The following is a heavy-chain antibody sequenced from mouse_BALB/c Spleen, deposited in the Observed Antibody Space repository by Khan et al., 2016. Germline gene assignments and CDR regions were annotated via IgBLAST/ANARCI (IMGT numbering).Heavy chain of an antibody. V-gene: IGHV4-1*02. J-gene: IGHJ2*01. CDR1: GFEFSRFW. CDR2: INPDTITI. CDR3: ARANYDPGSLDY. Sequence: EVQLQESGGGLVQPGGSLKLSCAAAGFEFSRFWLSWVRQAPGKGLEWIGEINPDTITIDYTPSLKDRFIISRDNAKDTLYLQMSKMRTEATALFYCARANYDPGSLDYWGQSTNLTVSS. D-gene: IGHD2-1*01.